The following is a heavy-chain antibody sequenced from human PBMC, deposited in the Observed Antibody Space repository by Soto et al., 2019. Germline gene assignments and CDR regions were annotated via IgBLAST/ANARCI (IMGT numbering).Heavy chain of an antibody. Sequence: SETLSLTCTVSGGSVSSGSYYWSWIRQHPGKGLEWIGYIYYSGSTYYNPSLKSRVTISVDTSKNQFSLKLSSVTAADTAVYYCARDARLYYDFWSGPLGPYYYYGMDVWGQGTTVTVSS. CDR3: ARDARLYYDFWSGPLGPYYYYGMDV. J-gene: IGHJ6*02. CDR2: IYYSGST. CDR1: GGSVSSGSYY. D-gene: IGHD3-3*01. V-gene: IGHV4-31*03.